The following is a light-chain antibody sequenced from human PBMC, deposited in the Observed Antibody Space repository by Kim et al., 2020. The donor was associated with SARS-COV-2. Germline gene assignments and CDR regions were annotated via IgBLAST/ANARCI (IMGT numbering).Light chain of an antibody. CDR3: QQYNSYSAWT. J-gene: IGKJ1*01. V-gene: IGKV1-5*01. CDR2: DGS. CDR1: QSISRW. Sequence: VGDRVTITCRASQSISRWLGWDQQKPGKAPRLLIYDGSSLETGGPSRFSGSGSATEITLTISSLQPDDFATYYCQQYNSYSAWTFGKGTKLEI.